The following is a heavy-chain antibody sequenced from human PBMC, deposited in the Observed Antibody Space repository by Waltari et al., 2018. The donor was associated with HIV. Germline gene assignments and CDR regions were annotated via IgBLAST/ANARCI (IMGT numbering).Heavy chain of an antibody. CDR1: GGSISSGSYY. CDR2: IYTSGST. CDR3: AREGSSGPYYFDY. Sequence: QVQLQESGPGLVKPSQTLSLTCTVSGGSISSGSYYWSWTRQPAGKGLEWIGRIYTSGSTNYNPSLKSRVTISVDTSKNQFSLKLSSVTAADTAVYYCAREGSSGPYYFDYWGQGTLVTVSS. J-gene: IGHJ4*02. V-gene: IGHV4-61*02. D-gene: IGHD3-22*01.